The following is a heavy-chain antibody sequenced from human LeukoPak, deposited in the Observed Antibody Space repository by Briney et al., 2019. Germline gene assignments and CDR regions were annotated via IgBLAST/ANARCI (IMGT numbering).Heavy chain of an antibody. CDR1: GYTFTSYG. V-gene: IGHV1-18*01. J-gene: IGHJ4*02. CDR2: ISADNGNT. Sequence: GGPGKVSCKASGYTFTSYGISGVRQAPGQGLEWMGWISADNGNTNYAQKLQGRVTMTRDTSISTAYMELSRLRSDDTAVYYCARDPPYYYGSGSYYNTSYWGQGTLVTVSS. CDR3: ARDPPYYYGSGSYYNTSY. D-gene: IGHD3-10*01.